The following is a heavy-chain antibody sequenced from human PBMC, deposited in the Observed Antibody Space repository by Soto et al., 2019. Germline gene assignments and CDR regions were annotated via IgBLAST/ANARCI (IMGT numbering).Heavy chain of an antibody. CDR2: ISAYNGHT. Sequence: QVQLVQSGGEVKKPGASVKVSCKASGYTFTTYGIMWVRQAPGQGLEWMGWISAYNGHTEYAQTFQGRVSMTRDESTSTAYTELGSLRSDDTAVDYCARHPLTGYYHASVGGDYWGQRTLVTVAS. CDR3: ARHPLTGYYHASVGGDY. V-gene: IGHV1-18*04. CDR1: GYTFTTYG. J-gene: IGHJ4*02. D-gene: IGHD3-3*01.